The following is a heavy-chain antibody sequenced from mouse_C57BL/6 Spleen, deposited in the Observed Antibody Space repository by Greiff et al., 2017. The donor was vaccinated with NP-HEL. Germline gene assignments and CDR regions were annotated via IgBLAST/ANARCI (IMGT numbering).Heavy chain of an antibody. J-gene: IGHJ4*01. CDR2: IDPEDGET. D-gene: IGHD1-1*01. CDR1: GFNIKDYY. V-gene: IGHV14-2*01. CDR3: ARWDTTVDHYAMDY. Sequence: EVHLVESGAELVKPGASVKLSCTASGFNIKDYYMHWVKQRTEQGLEWIGRIDPEDGETKYAPKFQGKATITADTSSNTAYLQLSSLTSEDTAVYYCARWDTTVDHYAMDYWGQGTSVTVSS.